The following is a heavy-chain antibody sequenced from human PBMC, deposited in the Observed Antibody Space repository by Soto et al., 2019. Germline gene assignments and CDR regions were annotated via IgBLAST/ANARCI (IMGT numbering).Heavy chain of an antibody. CDR2: IDPSDSYT. Sequence: PGESLKISCKGSGYSFTSYWISWVRQMPGKGLEWMGRIDPSDSYTNYSPSFQGHVTISADKSISTAYLQWSSLKASDTAMYYCARLGTSGGLRYFDWLLIDYWGQGTLVTVSS. D-gene: IGHD3-9*01. J-gene: IGHJ4*02. CDR3: ARLGTSGGLRYFDWLLIDY. CDR1: GYSFTSYW. V-gene: IGHV5-10-1*01.